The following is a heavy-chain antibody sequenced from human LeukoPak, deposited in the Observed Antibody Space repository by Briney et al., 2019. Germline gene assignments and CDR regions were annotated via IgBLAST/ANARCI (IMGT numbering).Heavy chain of an antibody. J-gene: IGHJ4*02. Sequence: SETLTLTCTVSGGSISSYYWSWVRQPPGKGLEWIAYIYYSGTTNYNPSLKSRVTISIDKSKNQFSLKLSSVTAADTAVYYCTRGHNYAYYGFAYWGRGTLVTVSS. V-gene: IGHV4-59*01. D-gene: IGHD4-17*01. CDR2: IYYSGTT. CDR3: TRGHNYAYYGFAY. CDR1: GGSISSYY.